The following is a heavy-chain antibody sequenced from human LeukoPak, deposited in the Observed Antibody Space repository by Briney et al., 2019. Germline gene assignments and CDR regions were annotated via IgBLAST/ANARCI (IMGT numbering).Heavy chain of an antibody. D-gene: IGHD1-14*01. CDR1: GGTFSSYA. CDR2: IIPIFGTA. Sequence: ASVKVSCKASGGTFSSYAISWVRQAPGQGLEWMGGIIPIFGTANYAQKFQGRVTITADESTSTAYMELSSLRSEDTAVYYCASRRTGKTRRYYFDYWGQGTLVTVSS. V-gene: IGHV1-69*13. J-gene: IGHJ4*02. CDR3: ASRRTGKTRRYYFDY.